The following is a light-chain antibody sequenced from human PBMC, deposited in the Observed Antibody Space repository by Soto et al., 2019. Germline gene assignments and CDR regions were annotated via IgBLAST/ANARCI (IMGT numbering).Light chain of an antibody. CDR1: SSNIGSNT. CDR3: AAWDDSLNGPYV. V-gene: IGLV1-44*01. Sequence: QLVLTQPPSASGTPGQRVTISCSGSSSNIGSNTVNWYQQLPGTAPKLLIYSNNQRPSGVPDRFSGSKSGTSASLAISGLQYEDEADYYCAAWDDSLNGPYVFGTGTKVTVL. CDR2: SNN. J-gene: IGLJ1*01.